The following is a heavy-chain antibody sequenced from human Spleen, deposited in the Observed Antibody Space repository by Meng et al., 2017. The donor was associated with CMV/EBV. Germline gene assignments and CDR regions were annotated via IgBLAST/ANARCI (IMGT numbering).Heavy chain of an antibody. CDR1: GFTFSSYA. J-gene: IGHJ6*02. D-gene: IGHD6-13*01. CDR3: ARDRKRYSSSWIYYYYGMDV. V-gene: IGHV3-30*04. Sequence: GGSLRLSCAASGFTFSSYAMHWVRQAPGKGLEWVAVISYDGSNKYYADSVKGRFTISRDNSKNTLYLQMNSLRAEDTAVYYCARDRKRYSSSWIYYYYGMDVWGQGTTVTVSS. CDR2: ISYDGSNK.